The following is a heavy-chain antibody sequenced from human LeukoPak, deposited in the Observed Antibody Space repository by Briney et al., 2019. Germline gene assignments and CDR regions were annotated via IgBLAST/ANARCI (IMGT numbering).Heavy chain of an antibody. D-gene: IGHD2-2*01. J-gene: IGHJ1*01. V-gene: IGHV1-46*03. CDR3: ARDGGVVGYCSSTSCYWGYFQH. CDR1: GYTFTSYY. Sequence: ASVKVSCKASGYTFTSYYMHWVRQAPGQGLEWMGIINPSGGSTSYAQKFQGRVTMTRDTSTSTVYMELSSLRSEDTAVCYCARDGGVVGYCSSTSCYWGYFQHWGQGTLVTVSS. CDR2: INPSGGST.